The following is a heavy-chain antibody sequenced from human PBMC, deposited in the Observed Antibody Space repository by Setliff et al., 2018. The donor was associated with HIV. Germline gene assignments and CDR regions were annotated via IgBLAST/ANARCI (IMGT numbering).Heavy chain of an antibody. CDR2: IYYSGST. CDR1: GGSISSYY. D-gene: IGHD3-22*01. V-gene: IGHV4-59*01. J-gene: IGHJ6*02. Sequence: PSETLSLTCTVSGGSISSYYWSWIRQPPGKGLEWIGYIYYSGSTNYNPSLKSRVTISVDTSKNQFSLKLSSVTAADTAVYYCARGGGFWYYDSSGYGGRLYYYYGMDVWGQGTTVTVSS. CDR3: ARGGGFWYYDSSGYGGRLYYYYGMDV.